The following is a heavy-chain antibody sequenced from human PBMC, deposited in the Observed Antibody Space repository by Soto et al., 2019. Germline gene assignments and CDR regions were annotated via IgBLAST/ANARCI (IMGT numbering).Heavy chain of an antibody. D-gene: IGHD2-15*01. CDR3: ASSRYCSGGSCYSGGYYYYAMDV. J-gene: IGHJ6*02. CDR1: GFTFSPYS. Sequence: GGSLRLSCAASGFTFSPYSMNWVRQAPGKGLGWVSSISSNSRYISYADSLKGRFTISRDNAKNSLYLQLNSLRAEDTAVYYCASSRYCSGGSCYSGGYYYYAMDVWGQGTTVTVSS. V-gene: IGHV3-21*01. CDR2: ISSNSRYI.